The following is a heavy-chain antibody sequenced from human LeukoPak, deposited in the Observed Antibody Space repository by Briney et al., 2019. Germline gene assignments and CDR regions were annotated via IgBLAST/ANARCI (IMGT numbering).Heavy chain of an antibody. CDR3: ARSDCSSTSCYTRYFDY. J-gene: IGHJ4*02. CDR1: GGSFSGYY. Sequence: PSETLSLTCAVYGGSFSGYYWSWIRQPPGKGLEWIGEINHSGSTNYNPSLKSRVTISVDTSKNQFSLKLSSVTAADTAVYYCARSDCSSTSCYTRYFDYWGQGTLVTVSS. D-gene: IGHD2-2*02. CDR2: INHSGST. V-gene: IGHV4-34*01.